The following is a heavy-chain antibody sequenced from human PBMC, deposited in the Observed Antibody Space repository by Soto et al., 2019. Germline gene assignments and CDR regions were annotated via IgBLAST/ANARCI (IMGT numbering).Heavy chain of an antibody. J-gene: IGHJ5*02. CDR1: GGSITSANW. V-gene: IGHV4-4*02. CDR2: ISHSGIT. Sequence: QVQLQESGPGLVKPSGTLSLTCAVSGGSITSANWWTWVRQPPGGGREWIGEISHSGITNYKASLKSRVTMSVDKTKNDVSLKLTSVTAADTAVYYCARVLRGWFDPWGQGTPVTVSS. CDR3: ARVLRGWFDP.